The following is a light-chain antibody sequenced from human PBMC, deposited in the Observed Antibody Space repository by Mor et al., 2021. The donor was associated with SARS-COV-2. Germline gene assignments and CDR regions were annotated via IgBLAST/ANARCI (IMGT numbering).Light chain of an antibody. J-gene: IGKJ2*01. CDR3: QQYNSYPYT. Sequence: SISSWLAWYQQKPGKAPKLLIYKASSLESGVPSRFSGSGSGTEFTLTISSLQPDDFATYYCQQYNSYPYTF. CDR2: KAS. CDR1: SISSW. V-gene: IGKV1-5*03.